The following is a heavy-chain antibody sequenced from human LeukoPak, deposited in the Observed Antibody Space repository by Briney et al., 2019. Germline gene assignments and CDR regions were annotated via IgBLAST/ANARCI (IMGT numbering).Heavy chain of an antibody. CDR1: GGSISSYY. D-gene: IGHD5-24*01. Sequence: SETLSLTCTVSGGSISSYYWSWIRQPPGKGLEWIGYIYYSGSTNYNPSLKSRVTISVDTSKNQFSLKLSSVTAADTAVYYCARHYGRWLQYPLDYWGQGTLVTVSS. CDR3: ARHYGRWLQYPLDY. V-gene: IGHV4-59*08. CDR2: IYYSGST. J-gene: IGHJ4*02.